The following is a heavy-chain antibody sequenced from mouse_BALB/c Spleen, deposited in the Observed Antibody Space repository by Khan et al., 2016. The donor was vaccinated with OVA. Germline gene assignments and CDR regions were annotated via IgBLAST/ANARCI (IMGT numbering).Heavy chain of an antibody. CDR3: ARSTYRYAFDY. Sequence: EVELVESGPSLVKPSQTLSLTCSVTGDSITSGYWSWIRKFPGNKLEYMGYMIYSGNTYYNPSLKSRISITRHTSKNQYYLQLNSVTTEDTATYYWARSTYRYAFDYWGQGTLVTVSA. V-gene: IGHV3-8*02. CDR2: MIYSGNT. J-gene: IGHJ3*01. D-gene: IGHD2-14*01. CDR1: GDSITSGY.